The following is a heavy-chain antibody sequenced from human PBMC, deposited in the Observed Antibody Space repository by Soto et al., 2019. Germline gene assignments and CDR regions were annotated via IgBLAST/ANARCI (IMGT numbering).Heavy chain of an antibody. Sequence: GASVKVSCKASGGTFSSYTISWVRQAPGQGLEWMGRIIPILGIANYAQKFQGRVTITADKSTSTAYMELSSLRSEDTAVYYCARVYHSEETQGNWFDPWGQGTLVTVSS. CDR3: ARVYHSEETQGNWFDP. J-gene: IGHJ5*02. CDR1: GGTFSSYT. CDR2: IIPILGIA. V-gene: IGHV1-69*02. D-gene: IGHD2-2*02.